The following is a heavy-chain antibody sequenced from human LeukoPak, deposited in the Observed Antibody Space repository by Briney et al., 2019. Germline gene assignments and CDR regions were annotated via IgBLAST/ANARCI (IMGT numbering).Heavy chain of an antibody. V-gene: IGHV3-7*01. CDR3: ASVTKSDAFHI. Sequence: PGGSLRLSCAASGFTFSSYWMSWVRQAPGKGLEWVANIKQDGSEKYYVDSVKGRFTISRDNAKNSLYLQMNSLRAEDTAVYYCASVTKSDAFHIWGQGTMVTVSS. CDR2: IKQDGSEK. CDR1: GFTFSSYW. D-gene: IGHD4-17*01. J-gene: IGHJ3*02.